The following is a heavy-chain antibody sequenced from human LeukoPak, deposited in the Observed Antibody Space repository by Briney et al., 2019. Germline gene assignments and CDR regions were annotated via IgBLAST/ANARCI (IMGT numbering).Heavy chain of an antibody. Sequence: GGSLRLSCVASGFSFSNYEIHWVRQPPGKGPEWVTIISFDGNNEYYADSVEGRFTISRDNSKNTLYLQMNSLRAEDTAVYYCAKDDSSGYYAYYFDYWGQGTLVTVSS. J-gene: IGHJ4*02. D-gene: IGHD3-22*01. CDR3: AKDDSSGYYAYYFDY. CDR1: GFSFSNYE. CDR2: ISFDGNNE. V-gene: IGHV3-30*18.